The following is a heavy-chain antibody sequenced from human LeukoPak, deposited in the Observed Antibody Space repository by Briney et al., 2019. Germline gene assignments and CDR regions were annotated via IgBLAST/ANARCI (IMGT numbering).Heavy chain of an antibody. Sequence: GGSLRLSCEASGFTFSDYAMSWVRQAPGKGLEWVSFITGSGAYTDYADSVKGRFTISRDTSKNLLYLQMSSLRIDDSAKYYCAKEGPAGRRRQGSGSYFRGPLYFDHWGQGILVTVSS. V-gene: IGHV3-23*01. CDR3: AKEGPAGRRRQGSGSYFRGPLYFDH. CDR2: ITGSGAYT. D-gene: IGHD3-10*01. CDR1: GFTFSDYA. J-gene: IGHJ4*02.